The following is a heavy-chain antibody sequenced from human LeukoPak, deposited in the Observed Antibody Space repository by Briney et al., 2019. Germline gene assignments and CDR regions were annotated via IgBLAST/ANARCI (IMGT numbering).Heavy chain of an antibody. V-gene: IGHV3-73*01. J-gene: IGHJ4*02. Sequence: PGGSLKLSCAASGFTFSGSAMHWVRQASGKGLEWVGRIRSKANSYATSYGASVKGRFTISRDDSRNTAYLQMNSLKTEDTAVYYCTRRYYYDSSGYFQRDYWGQGTLVTVSS. CDR3: TRRYYYDSSGYFQRDY. CDR2: IRSKANSYAT. CDR1: GFTFSGSA. D-gene: IGHD3-22*01.